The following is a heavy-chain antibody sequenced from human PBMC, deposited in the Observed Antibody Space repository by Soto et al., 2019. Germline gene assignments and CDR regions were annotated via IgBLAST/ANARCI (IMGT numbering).Heavy chain of an antibody. J-gene: IGHJ6*02. Sequence: XETRALACAVDGGSFIGYSWSWIRQPPGGGLEWIGEINHSGSTNYNPSLKSRVTISVDTSKNQFSLKLSSVTAADTAVYYCARGGWHSSSWSHYYYYGMDVWGQGSTVTVSS. D-gene: IGHD6-13*01. CDR2: INHSGST. CDR1: GGSFIGYS. V-gene: IGHV4-34*01. CDR3: ARGGWHSSSWSHYYYYGMDV.